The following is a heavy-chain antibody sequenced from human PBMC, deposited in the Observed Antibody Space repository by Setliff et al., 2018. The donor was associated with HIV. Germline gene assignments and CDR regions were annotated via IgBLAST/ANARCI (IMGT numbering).Heavy chain of an antibody. CDR3: ARVRLTMIMMVDYFDQ. Sequence: SDTLSLTCSVSGGSISNCYWSWIRQPPGKGLEWVGHIYSTGDTNYNPSLKSRVTLSADTSKNQLSLSLTSVTAADTAVYYCARVRLTMIMMVDYFDQWGQGTLVTVSS. CDR2: IYSTGDT. D-gene: IGHD3-22*01. V-gene: IGHV4-4*07. J-gene: IGHJ4*02. CDR1: GGSISNCY.